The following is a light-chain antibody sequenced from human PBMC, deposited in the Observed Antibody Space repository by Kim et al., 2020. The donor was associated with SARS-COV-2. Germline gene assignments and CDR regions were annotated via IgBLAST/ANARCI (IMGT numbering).Light chain of an antibody. CDR3: QQDYNLLT. V-gene: IGKV3D-7*01. CDR2: GAS. CDR1: QSVSSSY. Sequence: PGERVTLSYRASQSVSSSYLTWYQQKPGQAPRLLIYGASSRATGIPARFSGSGSGTDFTLTISSLQPEDFAVYYCQQDYNLLTFGGGTKVDI. J-gene: IGKJ4*01.